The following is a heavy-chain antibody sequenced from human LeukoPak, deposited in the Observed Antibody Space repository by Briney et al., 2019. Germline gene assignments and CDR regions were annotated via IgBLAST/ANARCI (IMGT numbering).Heavy chain of an antibody. Sequence: QPGGSLRLSCAASGFTFSSYAMSWVRQAPGKGLEWVSAISGSGGGTYYADSVKGRFTISRDNSKNTLYLQMNSLRAEDTAVYYCARDCGGDCYYDYWGQGTLVTVSS. CDR1: GFTFSSYA. CDR2: ISGSGGGT. J-gene: IGHJ4*02. V-gene: IGHV3-23*01. D-gene: IGHD2-21*01. CDR3: ARDCGGDCYYDY.